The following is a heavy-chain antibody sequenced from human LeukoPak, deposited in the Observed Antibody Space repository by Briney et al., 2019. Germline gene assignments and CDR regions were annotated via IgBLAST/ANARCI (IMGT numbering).Heavy chain of an antibody. Sequence: PSETLSLTCTVSGGSISSSSYYWSWIRQPPGKGLEWIGYIYYSGSTYYNPSLKSRVTISVDTSKNQFSLKLSSVTAADTAVYYRASWVQQYYYYMDVWGKGTTVTVSS. V-gene: IGHV4-30-4*08. CDR3: ASWVQQYYYYMDV. D-gene: IGHD3-16*01. CDR1: GGSISSSSYY. J-gene: IGHJ6*03. CDR2: IYYSGST.